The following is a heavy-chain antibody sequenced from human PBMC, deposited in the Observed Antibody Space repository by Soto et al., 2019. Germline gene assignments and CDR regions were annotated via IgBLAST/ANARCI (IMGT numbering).Heavy chain of an antibody. CDR3: AHKNQYSYGSYYFDY. CDR1: GFSLTSSGVA. D-gene: IGHD5-18*01. CDR2: IFSNADE. V-gene: IGHV2-5*01. J-gene: IGHJ4*02. Sequence: SGPTLVNPTQTLTLTCTFSGFSLTSSGVAVGWIRQPPGKALEWLALIFSNADERYSPSLKNRLTITKDTSRNQVVLTMTNMDPVDTATYYCAHKNQYSYGSYYFDYWGQGTLVTVSS.